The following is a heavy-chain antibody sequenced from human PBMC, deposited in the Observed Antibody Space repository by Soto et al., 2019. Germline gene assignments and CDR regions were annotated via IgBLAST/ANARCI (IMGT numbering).Heavy chain of an antibody. CDR1: GFTFSSYA. CDR2: ISYDGSNK. J-gene: IGHJ3*02. CDR3: ARVPTWIQLWFSGDI. Sequence: GGSLRLSCAASGFTFSSYAMHWVRQAPGKGLEWVAVISYDGSNKYYADSVKGRFTISRDNSKNTLYLQMNSLRAEDTAVYYCARVPTWIQLWFSGDIWGQGTMVTVSS. V-gene: IGHV3-30-3*01. D-gene: IGHD5-18*01.